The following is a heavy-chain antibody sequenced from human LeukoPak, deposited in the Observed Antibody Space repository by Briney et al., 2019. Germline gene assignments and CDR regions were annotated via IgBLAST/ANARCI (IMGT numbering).Heavy chain of an antibody. CDR2: INSDGSST. Sequence: GGSLRLSCAASGFTFSSYWVHWVRQAPGKGLVWVSRINSDGSSTSYADSVKGRFTISRDNAKNTLYLQMNSLRDEDTAVYYCARPRLKTTVTTGSYYYMDVWGKGTTVTVSS. D-gene: IGHD4-17*01. V-gene: IGHV3-74*01. CDR1: GFTFSSYW. J-gene: IGHJ6*03. CDR3: ARPRLKTTVTTGSYYYMDV.